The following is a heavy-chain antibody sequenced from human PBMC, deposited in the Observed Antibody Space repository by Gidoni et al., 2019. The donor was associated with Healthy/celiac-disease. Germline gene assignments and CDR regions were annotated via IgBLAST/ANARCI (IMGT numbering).Heavy chain of an antibody. CDR3: ARETNLIAVAGKDAFDI. V-gene: IGHV3-33*01. D-gene: IGHD6-19*01. CDR1: GFTFGRYG. CDR2: IWYDGSNK. Sequence: QVQLVESGGGVVQTGRSLRLSCAASGFTFGRYGMHWVRQAPGKGLEWVAVIWYDGSNKYYADSVKGRFTISRDNSKNTLYLQMNSLRAEDTAVYYCARETNLIAVAGKDAFDIWGQGTMVTVSS. J-gene: IGHJ3*02.